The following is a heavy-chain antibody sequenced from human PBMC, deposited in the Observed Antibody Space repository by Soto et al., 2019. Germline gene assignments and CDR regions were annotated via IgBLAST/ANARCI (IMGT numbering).Heavy chain of an antibody. Sequence: QVQLVQSGAEEKKPGASVKVSCKASGYTFTSYAMHWVRQAPGQRLEWMGWINAGNGNTNYSQKFQGRVTITRDTSASTAYMELSSLRSEDTAVYYCARGPGTCLDVWGQGTTVTVSS. CDR3: ARGPGTCLDV. V-gene: IGHV1-3*05. J-gene: IGHJ6*02. CDR2: INAGNGNT. CDR1: GYTFTSYA. D-gene: IGHD6-13*01.